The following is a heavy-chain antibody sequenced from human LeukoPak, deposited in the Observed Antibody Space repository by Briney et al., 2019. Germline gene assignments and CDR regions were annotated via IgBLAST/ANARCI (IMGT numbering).Heavy chain of an antibody. V-gene: IGHV3-48*01. CDR1: GFTFSSYS. Sequence: AGGSLRLSCAASGFTFSSYSMNWVRQAPGKGLEWVSYISSSSSTIYYADSVKGRFTISRDNAKNSLYLQMNSLRAEDTAVYYCARDQYYYGSGSYLDYWGQGTLVTVSS. CDR2: ISSSSSTI. CDR3: ARDQYYYGSGSYLDY. D-gene: IGHD3-10*01. J-gene: IGHJ4*02.